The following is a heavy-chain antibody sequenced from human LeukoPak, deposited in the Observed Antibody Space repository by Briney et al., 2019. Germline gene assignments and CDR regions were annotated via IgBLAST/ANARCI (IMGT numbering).Heavy chain of an antibody. V-gene: IGHV4-59*08. J-gene: IGHJ4*02. CDR2: IYYSGST. CDR1: GGSISSYY. D-gene: IGHD3-10*01. CDR3: ARHPRGVRESSPRPFDY. Sequence: PSETLSLTCTVSGGSISSYYWSWIRQPPGKGLEWIGYIYYSGSTNYNPSLKSRVTISVDTSKNQFSLKLSSVTAADTAVYYCARHPRGVRESSPRPFDYWGQGTLVTVSS.